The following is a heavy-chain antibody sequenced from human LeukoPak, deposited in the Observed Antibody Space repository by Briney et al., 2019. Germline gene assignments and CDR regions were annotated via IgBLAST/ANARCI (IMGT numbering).Heavy chain of an antibody. D-gene: IGHD2-2*01. CDR1: GFTFSSYC. CDR3: AREGCLMCVVVPAALDY. Sequence: GGSLRLSCAASGFTFSSYCMHWVRQAPGKGLVWVSRINSDGSSTSYADSVKGRFTISRDNAKNTLYLQMNSLRAEDTAVYYCAREGCLMCVVVPAALDYWGQGTLVTVSS. V-gene: IGHV3-74*01. J-gene: IGHJ4*02. CDR2: INSDGSST.